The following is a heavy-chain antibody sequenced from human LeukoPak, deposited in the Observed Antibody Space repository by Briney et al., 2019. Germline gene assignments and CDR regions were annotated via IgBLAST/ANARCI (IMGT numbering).Heavy chain of an antibody. V-gene: IGHV3-23*01. CDR3: ARVGGSDAFDI. D-gene: IGHD1-26*01. CDR2: IFPSGGEI. CDR1: GFTFSTFA. J-gene: IGHJ3*02. Sequence: GGSLRPSCAASGFTFSTFAMIWVRQPPGKGLEWVSSIFPSGGEIHYADSVRGRFTISRDNSKSTLSLQMNSLRAEDTAIYYCARVGGSDAFDIWGQGTMVTVSS.